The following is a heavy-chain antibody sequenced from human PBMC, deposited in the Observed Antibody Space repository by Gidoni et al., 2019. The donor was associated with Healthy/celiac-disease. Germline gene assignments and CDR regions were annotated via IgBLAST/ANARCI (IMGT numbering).Heavy chain of an antibody. CDR1: GFTFSSYA. Sequence: EVQLLESGGGLVQPGGSLRLSCAASGFTFSSYAMSWVRQAPGKGLEWVSAISGSGGSTYYADSVKGRFTISRDNSKNTLYLQMNSLRAEDTAVYYCAKDGGRITIFGVGYYFDYWGQGTLVTVSS. CDR3: AKDGGRITIFGVGYYFDY. D-gene: IGHD3-3*01. J-gene: IGHJ4*02. CDR2: ISGSGGST. V-gene: IGHV3-23*01.